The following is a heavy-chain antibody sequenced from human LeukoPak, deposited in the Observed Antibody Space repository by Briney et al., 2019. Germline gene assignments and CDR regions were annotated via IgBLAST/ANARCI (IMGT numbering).Heavy chain of an antibody. V-gene: IGHV1-46*01. CDR2: INPSGGST. CDR3: ARATDYYDSSGPRGAFDI. CDR1: GYTFTSYY. D-gene: IGHD3-22*01. Sequence: ASVKVSCKASGYTFTSYYMHWVRQAPGQGLEWMGIINPSGGSTSYAQKFQGRVTMTRDTSTSTVYMELSSLRSEDTAVYYCARATDYYDSSGPRGAFDIWGQGTIVTVSS. J-gene: IGHJ3*02.